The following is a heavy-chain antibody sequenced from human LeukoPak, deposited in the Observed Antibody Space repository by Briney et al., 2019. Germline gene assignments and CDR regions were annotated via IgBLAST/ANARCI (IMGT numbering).Heavy chain of an antibody. J-gene: IGHJ4*02. V-gene: IGHV1-18*01. Sequence: GASVTVSCKASGYTFTSYGVSWVRQAPGQRLEWVGWISAYNGNTNYPQKLQGRVTMTTETSTITAYMELRSLRSDDTAVYFCARDEGFYDPSGLDYWGQGTLVTVSS. CDR1: GYTFTSYG. CDR3: ARDEGFYDPSGLDY. D-gene: IGHD2/OR15-2a*01. CDR2: ISAYNGNT.